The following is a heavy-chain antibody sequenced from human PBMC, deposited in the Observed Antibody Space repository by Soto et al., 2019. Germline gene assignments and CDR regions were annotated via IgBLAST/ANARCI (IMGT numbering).Heavy chain of an antibody. CDR2: INGYNGNT. Sequence: QVQLVQSGAEVKKPGASVKVSCKASGYTFSTYGISWVRQAPGQGLEWMGWINGYNGNTNYAPKLQGRITMTTDTSTTTAYMELRGLTSDDTAVYYCARRGDGPNYYYGMDVWDHETTVTVSS. J-gene: IGHJ6*02. CDR3: ARRGDGPNYYYGMDV. CDR1: GYTFSTYG. V-gene: IGHV1-18*01. D-gene: IGHD3-16*01.